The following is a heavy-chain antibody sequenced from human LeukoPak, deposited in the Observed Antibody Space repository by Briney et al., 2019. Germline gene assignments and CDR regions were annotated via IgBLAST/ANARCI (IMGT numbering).Heavy chain of an antibody. J-gene: IGHJ4*02. CDR1: GFTFSSFW. Sequence: GGSLRLSCEASGFTFSSFWMSWVRQAPGKGLEWVSLIYSGVSTYYADSVKGRFTISRDNSKNTLYLQMNSLRADDTAVYYCARAAGWHQYYFDSWGQGTLVTVSS. V-gene: IGHV3-66*01. CDR2: IYSGVST. D-gene: IGHD5-24*01. CDR3: ARAAGWHQYYFDS.